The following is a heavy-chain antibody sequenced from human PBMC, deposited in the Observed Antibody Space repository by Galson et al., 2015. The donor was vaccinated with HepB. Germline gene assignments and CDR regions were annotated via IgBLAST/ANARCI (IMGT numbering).Heavy chain of an antibody. J-gene: IGHJ4*02. CDR2: ISYDGSDI. CDR1: GFTFSTYA. D-gene: IGHD2/OR15-2a*01. CDR3: AREGPDNIAYYFDY. Sequence: SLRLSCAASGFTFSTYAMHWVRQAPGKGLEWVGVISYDGSDIYYADSVKGRFTISRDNSKNTLFLQINSLSAEDTAVYYCAREGPDNIAYYFDYWGQGTLVIVSS. V-gene: IGHV3-30-3*01.